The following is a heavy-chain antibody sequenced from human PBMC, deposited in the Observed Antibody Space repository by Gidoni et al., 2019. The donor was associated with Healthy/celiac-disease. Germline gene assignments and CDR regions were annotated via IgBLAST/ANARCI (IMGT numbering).Heavy chain of an antibody. CDR2: INPNSGGT. V-gene: IGHV1-2*02. CDR3: ARDFSAGAKGYYYGMDV. Sequence: QVQLVQSGAEVKKPGASVKVSCTASGYTFTGYYMHWVRQAPGQGLEWMGWINPNSGGTNYAQKFQGRVTMTRDTSISTAYMELSRLRSDDTAVYYCARDFSAGAKGYYYGMDVWGQGTTVTVSS. J-gene: IGHJ6*02. CDR1: GYTFTGYY.